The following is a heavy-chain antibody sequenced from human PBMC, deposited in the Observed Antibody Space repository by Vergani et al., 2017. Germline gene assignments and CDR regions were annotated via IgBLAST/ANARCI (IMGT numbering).Heavy chain of an antibody. CDR2: ISWNSGSI. V-gene: IGHV3-9*01. J-gene: IGHJ4*02. CDR1: GFTFDDYA. CDR3: AKSPAVPDYFDY. Sequence: EVQLVESGGGLVQPGRSLRLSCVASGFTFDDYAMHWVRQAPGKGLEWVSGISWNSGSIGYADSVKGRFTISRDNAKNSLYLQMNSLRAEDTALYYCAKSPAVPDYFDYWGQGTLVTVSS. D-gene: IGHD2-2*01.